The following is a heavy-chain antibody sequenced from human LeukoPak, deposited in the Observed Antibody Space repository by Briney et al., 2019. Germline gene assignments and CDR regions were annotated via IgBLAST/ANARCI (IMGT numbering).Heavy chain of an antibody. CDR1: GDSVSSNSAA. Sequence: SQTLSLTCAISGDSVSSNSAAWNWIRQSPSRGLEWPGRTYYRSKWYNDYAVSVKSRITINPDTSKNQFSLQLNSVTPEDTAVYYCARTGSGSYLGYYYYYYMDVWGKGTTVTVSS. V-gene: IGHV6-1*01. CDR2: TYYRSKWYN. D-gene: IGHD1-26*01. CDR3: ARTGSGSYLGYYYYYYMDV. J-gene: IGHJ6*03.